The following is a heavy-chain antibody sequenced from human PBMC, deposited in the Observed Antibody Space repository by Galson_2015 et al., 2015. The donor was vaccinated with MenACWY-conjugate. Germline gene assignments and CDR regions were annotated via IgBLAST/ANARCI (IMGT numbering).Heavy chain of an antibody. CDR2: MSYDGSNK. V-gene: IGHV3-30*01. CDR1: GFTFSSYT. CDR3: SRRRPRDIGAGFDI. Sequence: SLRLSCAASGFTFSSYTMHWVRQAPGKGLEWVAVMSYDGSNKYYADSVKGRFTISRDNSKNTLYLQMDSLRAEDTAVYYCSRRRPRDIGAGFDIWGQGTMVTVSS. J-gene: IGHJ3*02. D-gene: IGHD2-15*01.